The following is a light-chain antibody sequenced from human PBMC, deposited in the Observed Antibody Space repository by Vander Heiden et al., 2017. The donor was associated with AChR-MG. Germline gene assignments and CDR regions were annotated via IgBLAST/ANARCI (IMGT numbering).Light chain of an antibody. J-gene: IGKJ3*01. Sequence: EIVLTQSPATLSLSPGERATLSCRASQSVSSYLAWYQQEPGQDPRLLIYDASNRATGIPARFSGSGSGTDFTLTISSLETEDFAVYYCQQRSNWPPLFTFGSGTKVDIK. V-gene: IGKV3-11*01. CDR2: DAS. CDR1: QSVSSY. CDR3: QQRSNWPPLFT.